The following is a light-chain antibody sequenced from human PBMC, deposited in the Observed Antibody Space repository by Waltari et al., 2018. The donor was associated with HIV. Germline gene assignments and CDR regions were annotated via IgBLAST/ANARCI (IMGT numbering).Light chain of an antibody. V-gene: IGLV1-40*01. CDR3: SSYAGSKNLV. Sequence: QSVLTQPPSVSGAPGQTVTISCTGSRSNIGAGSHVYWYQQHPGTAPKLLISEVTKRPSGVPDRFSGSKSGNTASLTVSGLQTEDEADYYCSSYAGSKNLVFGGGTKLTVL. CDR1: RSNIGAGSH. CDR2: EVT. J-gene: IGLJ2*01.